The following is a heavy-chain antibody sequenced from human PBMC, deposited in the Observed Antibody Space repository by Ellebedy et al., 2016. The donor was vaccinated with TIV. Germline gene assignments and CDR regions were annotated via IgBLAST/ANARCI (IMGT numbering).Heavy chain of an antibody. V-gene: IGHV1-69*13. D-gene: IGHD2-2*01. CDR2: IIPVFGTT. CDR1: GGSFSKYA. Sequence: SVKVSXXASGGSFSKYATSWVRQATGQGLEWMGGIIPVFGTTNSAHNFQGRVTITADESTTTAYMELSSLRFEDTAVYYCATSEIVIVPAASQYYYYAMDVWGHGTTVTVSS. J-gene: IGHJ6*02. CDR3: ATSEIVIVPAASQYYYYAMDV.